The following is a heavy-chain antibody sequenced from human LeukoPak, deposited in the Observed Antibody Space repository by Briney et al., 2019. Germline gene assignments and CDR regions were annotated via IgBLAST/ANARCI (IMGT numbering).Heavy chain of an antibody. CDR3: ARDHGSGSYYWAYFDY. Sequence: GGSLRLSCAASGFTFSSYWMGWVRQAPGKGLEWVANIKQDGSEKYYVDSVKGRFTISRDNAKNSLYLQMNSLRAEDTAVYYCARDHGSGSYYWAYFDYWGQGTLVTVSS. V-gene: IGHV3-7*01. D-gene: IGHD3-10*01. CDR1: GFTFSSYW. J-gene: IGHJ4*02. CDR2: IKQDGSEK.